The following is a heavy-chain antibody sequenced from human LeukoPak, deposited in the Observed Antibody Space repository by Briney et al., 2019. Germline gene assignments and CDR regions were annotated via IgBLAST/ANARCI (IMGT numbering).Heavy chain of an antibody. Sequence: SETLSLTCAVYGGSFSGYYWSWIRQPPGKGLEWIGEINHSGSTNYNPSLKSRVTISVDTSKNQFSLKLSSVTAADTAVYYCARVVIAARSPFDYWGQGTLVTVSS. V-gene: IGHV4-34*01. CDR3: ARVVIAARSPFDY. CDR2: INHSGST. D-gene: IGHD6-6*01. J-gene: IGHJ4*02. CDR1: GGSFSGYY.